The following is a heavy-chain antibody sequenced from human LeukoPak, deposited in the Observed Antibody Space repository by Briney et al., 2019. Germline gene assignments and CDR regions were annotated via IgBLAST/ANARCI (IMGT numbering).Heavy chain of an antibody. V-gene: IGHV3-23*01. CDR2: ISGSGGST. Sequence: GGSLRLSCEASGFTFSSYAMSWVRQAPGKGLEWVSAISGSGGSTYYPGSVRGRFTISRDNSKNTIYLQMDSLRAEDTAIYYCARDYWWNYDYWGQGTLVTVSS. CDR3: ARDYWWNYDY. CDR1: GFTFSSYA. D-gene: IGHD1-7*01. J-gene: IGHJ4*02.